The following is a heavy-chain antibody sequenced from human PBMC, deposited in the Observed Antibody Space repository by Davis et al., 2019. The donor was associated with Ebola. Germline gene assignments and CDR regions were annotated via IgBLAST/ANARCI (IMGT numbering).Heavy chain of an antibody. CDR3: VKDVMTSWVMPDAFET. Sequence: GESLKISCAASRIAFGRYAMSWVRQAPGRGLEWISTISGTGASFYYSDSVKGRFTISRDDPKNMVYLQMNSLRAEDTAIYFCVKDVMTSWVMPDAFETWGQGTKVTGSS. V-gene: IGHV3-23*01. J-gene: IGHJ3*02. CDR1: RIAFGRYA. CDR2: ISGTGASF. D-gene: IGHD2-2*01.